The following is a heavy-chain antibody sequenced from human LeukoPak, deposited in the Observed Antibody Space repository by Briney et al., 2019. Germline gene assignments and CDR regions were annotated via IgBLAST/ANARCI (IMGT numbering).Heavy chain of an antibody. CDR2: IYYSGST. V-gene: IGHV4-59*12. CDR3: ARGGDGYPDY. Sequence: PSETLSLACTVSGGSISSYYWSWIRQPPGKGLEWIGYIYYSGSTNYNPSLKSRVTISVDKSKNQFSLKLSSVTAADTAVYYCARGGDGYPDYWGQGTLVTVSS. J-gene: IGHJ4*02. D-gene: IGHD5-24*01. CDR1: GGSISSYY.